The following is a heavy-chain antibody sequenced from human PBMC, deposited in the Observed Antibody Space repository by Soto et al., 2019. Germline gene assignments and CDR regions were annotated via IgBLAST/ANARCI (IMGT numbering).Heavy chain of an antibody. CDR1: GYTFTTYG. J-gene: IGHJ4*02. CDR2: FDPEDGET. CDR3: ATDQGNVLRYFDWLSPFDY. V-gene: IGHV1-24*01. Sequence: GASVKVSFKASGYTFTTYGISWVRQAPGKGLEWMGGFDPEDGETIYAQKFQGRVTMTEDTSTDTAYMELSSLRSEDTAVYYCATDQGNVLRYFDWLSPFDYWGQGTLVTVSS. D-gene: IGHD3-9*01.